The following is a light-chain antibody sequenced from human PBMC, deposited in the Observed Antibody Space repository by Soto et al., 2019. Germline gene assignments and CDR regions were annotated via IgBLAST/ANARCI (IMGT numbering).Light chain of an antibody. V-gene: IGKV3-11*01. CDR3: QQRSNWPPIT. CDR2: GAS. Sequence: EIVLTQSPGTLSLSPGERATLSCRASQSVTNNQFAWFRQKPGQAPRLLIWGASNRATGIPARFSGSGSGTDFTLTISSLEPEDFAVYYCQQRSNWPPITFGQGTRLEIK. CDR1: QSVTNN. J-gene: IGKJ5*01.